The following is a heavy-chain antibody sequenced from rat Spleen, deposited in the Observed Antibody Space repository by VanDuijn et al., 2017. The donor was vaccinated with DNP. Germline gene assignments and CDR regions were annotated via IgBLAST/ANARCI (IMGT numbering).Heavy chain of an antibody. J-gene: IGHJ4*01. V-gene: IGHV5-31*01. CDR1: GFTFNNYW. CDR3: TREEYYSGRYVMDA. Sequence: EVQLVESGGGLVQPGRSLKLSCVASGFTFNNYWMTWIRQAPGKGLEWVASITNTGGSTYYPDSVKGRFTISRDNAKSTLYLQMNSLRSEDTATYYCTREEYYSGRYVMDAWGQGASVTVSS. D-gene: IGHD1-1*01. CDR2: ITNTGGST.